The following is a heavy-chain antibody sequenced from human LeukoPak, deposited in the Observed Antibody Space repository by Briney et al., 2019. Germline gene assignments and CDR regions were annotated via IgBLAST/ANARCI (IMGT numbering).Heavy chain of an antibody. J-gene: IGHJ4*02. D-gene: IGHD2-21*02. Sequence: GGSLRLSCAASGFTFSSYAMSWVRQAPGKGLEWVSAISGSGGSTYYADSVKGRFTISRDNSKNTLYLQMNSLRAEDTAVYYCAKTPLAYCGGDCYLDYWGQGILVTVST. CDR3: AKTPLAYCGGDCYLDY. CDR1: GFTFSSYA. V-gene: IGHV3-23*01. CDR2: ISGSGGST.